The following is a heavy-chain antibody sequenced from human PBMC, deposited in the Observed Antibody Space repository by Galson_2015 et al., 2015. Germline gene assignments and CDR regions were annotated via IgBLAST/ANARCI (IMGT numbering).Heavy chain of an antibody. J-gene: IGHJ4*02. D-gene: IGHD6-19*01. CDR2: ISGSGGST. V-gene: IGHV3-23*01. Sequence: SLRLSCAASGFTFNNYAMSWVRQAPGKGLEWVSTISGSGGSTYFADSVKGRFTLSRDNSKNTLYLQMNSLRVDDTAVYYCAKDQDRAQNIGWYRNIRGFDYWGQGTLVAVSS. CDR1: GFTFNNYA. CDR3: AKDQDRAQNIGWYRNIRGFDY.